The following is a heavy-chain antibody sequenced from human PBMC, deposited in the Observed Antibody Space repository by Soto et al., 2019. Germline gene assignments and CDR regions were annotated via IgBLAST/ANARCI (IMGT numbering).Heavy chain of an antibody. Sequence: KKQECVSTVRGSGGSTYHADSVKGRFTISRDNSKNTRDLQMNILRAKDTVVYYGAKDQGSSRYEIDYWLKGTLVTVSS. V-gene: IGHV3-23*01. CDR3: AKDQGSSRYEIDY. D-gene: IGHD6-13*01. J-gene: IGHJ4*02. CDR2: VRGSGGST.